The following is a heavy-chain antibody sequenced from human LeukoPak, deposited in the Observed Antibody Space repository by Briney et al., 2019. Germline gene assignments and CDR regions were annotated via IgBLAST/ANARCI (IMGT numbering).Heavy chain of an antibody. Sequence: GGSLRLSCAASGFTFSSYGMYWVRQAPGRGLEWVAVIWYDGSHKPYANSVKGRFTISRDNPENILYLHMNSLRADDTAVYYCARDRGYSSTWSFGKHYYMDVWGKGTTVTVSS. J-gene: IGHJ6*03. CDR3: ARDRGYSSTWSFGKHYYMDV. V-gene: IGHV3-33*07. CDR2: IWYDGSHK. D-gene: IGHD6-13*01. CDR1: GFTFSSYG.